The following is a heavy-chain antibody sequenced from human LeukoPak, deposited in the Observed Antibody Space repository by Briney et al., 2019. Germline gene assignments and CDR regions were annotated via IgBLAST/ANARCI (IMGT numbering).Heavy chain of an antibody. Sequence: ASVKVSCKASGGTNYIISWVRQAPGQGLVWMGRVIPMYGTTNYAQKFQGRVTITADKSTGTAYMELSGLRSDDTAVYFCATDSQRLCGGATCYSSDSWGQGTLVTVSS. J-gene: IGHJ4*02. V-gene: IGHV1-69*08. CDR2: VIPMYGTT. D-gene: IGHD2-21*01. CDR1: GGTNYI. CDR3: ATDSQRLCGGATCYSSDS.